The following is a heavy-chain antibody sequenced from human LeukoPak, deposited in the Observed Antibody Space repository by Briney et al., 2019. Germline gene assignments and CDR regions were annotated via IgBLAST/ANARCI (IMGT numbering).Heavy chain of an antibody. CDR2: INHSGST. CDR1: GGSFSGYY. J-gene: IGHJ3*02. Sequence: PSQTLSLTCAVYGGSFSGYYWSWIRQPPGKGLEWIGEINHSGSTNYNPSLKSRVTISVDTSKNQFSLKLSSVTAADTAVYYCARPHIPDAFDIWGQGTMVTVSS. V-gene: IGHV4-34*01. CDR3: ARPHIPDAFDI.